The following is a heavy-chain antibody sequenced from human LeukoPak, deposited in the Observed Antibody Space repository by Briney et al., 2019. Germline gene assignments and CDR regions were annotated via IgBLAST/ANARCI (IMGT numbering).Heavy chain of an antibody. CDR2: ISSSSSYI. D-gene: IGHD3-10*01. Sequence: GGSLRLSCAASGFTFSSYSMNWVRQAPGKGLEWVSSISSSSSYIYYADSVKGRFTISRDNAENSLYLQMNSLRAEDTAVYYCARTELVLLWFGESPGYFDYWGQGTLVTVSS. V-gene: IGHV3-21*01. CDR3: ARTELVLLWFGESPGYFDY. J-gene: IGHJ4*02. CDR1: GFTFSSYS.